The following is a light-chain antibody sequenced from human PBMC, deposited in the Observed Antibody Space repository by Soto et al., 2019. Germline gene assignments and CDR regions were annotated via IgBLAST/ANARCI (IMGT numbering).Light chain of an antibody. CDR1: QSVRRSY. CDR3: QQYGSTPPT. Sequence: EIVLTQSPVALSLSPGERATLSCRASQSVRRSYLAWYQQKPGQAPRLIIDGASSRATGIPGRFSGSGSGTDFTLTIRRLEPEDFAVYFCQQYGSTPPTFGQGTKVEI. J-gene: IGKJ1*01. CDR2: GAS. V-gene: IGKV3-20*01.